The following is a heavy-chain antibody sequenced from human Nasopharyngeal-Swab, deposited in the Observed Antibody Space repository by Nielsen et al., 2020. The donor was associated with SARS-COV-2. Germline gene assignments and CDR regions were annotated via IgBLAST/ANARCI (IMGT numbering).Heavy chain of an antibody. D-gene: IGHD6-13*01. CDR3: ARAAAGTYRNWFDP. V-gene: IGHV3-30-3*01. Sequence: APGQGLEWVAVISYDGSNKYYADSVKGRFTISRDNSKNTLYLQMNSLRAEDTAVYYCARAAAGTYRNWFDPWGQGTLVTVSS. CDR2: ISYDGSNK. J-gene: IGHJ5*02.